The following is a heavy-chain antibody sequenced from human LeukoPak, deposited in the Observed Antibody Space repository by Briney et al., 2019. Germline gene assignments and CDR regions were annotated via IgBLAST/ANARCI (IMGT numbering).Heavy chain of an antibody. D-gene: IGHD3-16*01. CDR2: IKDEGSEK. Sequence: GSLRLSCAASGFTFTSHWMTWVRQAPGKGLEWGANIKDEGSEKYYVDSVKGRFTISRDNAKNSLYPRMNSLRVEDTAVYYCAGALRPLDYWGQGTLVTVSS. V-gene: IGHV3-7*03. CDR1: GFTFTSHW. CDR3: AGALRPLDY. J-gene: IGHJ4*02.